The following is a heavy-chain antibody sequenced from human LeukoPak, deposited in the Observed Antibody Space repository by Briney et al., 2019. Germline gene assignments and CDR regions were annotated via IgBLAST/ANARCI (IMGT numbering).Heavy chain of an antibody. CDR1: GFTFSSYE. Sequence: PGGSLRLSCAASGFTFSSYEMNWVRQAPGKGLEWVSYISSSGSTIYYADSVKGRFTISRDNAKNSLYLQMNSLRAEDTAVYYCAKVGYSYGLGFGAFDIWGQGTMATVSS. V-gene: IGHV3-48*03. D-gene: IGHD5-18*01. CDR3: AKVGYSYGLGFGAFDI. CDR2: ISSSGSTI. J-gene: IGHJ3*02.